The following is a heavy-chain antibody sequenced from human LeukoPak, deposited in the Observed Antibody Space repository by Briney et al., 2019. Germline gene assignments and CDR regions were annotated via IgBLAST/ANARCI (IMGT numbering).Heavy chain of an antibody. CDR3: ARDGDYGDYVMDY. J-gene: IGHJ4*02. D-gene: IGHD4-17*01. CDR1: GFTFSSYS. CDR2: ISSSSSTI. Sequence: PGGSLRLSCAASGFTFSSYSMNWVRQAPGKGLEWVSYISSSSSTIYYADSVKGRFTISRDNAKNSLYLQMNSLRAEDTAVYYCARDGDYGDYVMDYWGQGTLVTVS. V-gene: IGHV3-48*01.